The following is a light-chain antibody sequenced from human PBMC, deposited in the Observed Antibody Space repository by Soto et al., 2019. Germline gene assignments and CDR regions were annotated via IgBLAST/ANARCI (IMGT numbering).Light chain of an antibody. CDR1: SSDVGGYPL. CDR2: DVS. CDR3: SSYTSSSIL. V-gene: IGLV2-14*03. J-gene: IGLJ1*01. Sequence: QSALTQPASVSGSPGQSITISCTGTSSDVGGYPLVSWYQEYPGKAPKLMIYDVSNRPSGVSNRFSGSKSGNTASLTISGLQAEDEADYYCSSYTSSSILFGTGTKVTVL.